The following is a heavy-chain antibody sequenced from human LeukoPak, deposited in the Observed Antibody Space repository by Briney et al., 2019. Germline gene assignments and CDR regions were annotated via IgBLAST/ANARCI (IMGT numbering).Heavy chain of an antibody. CDR1: GGSISDYY. J-gene: IGHJ4*02. Sequence: SETLSLTCSVSGGSISDYYWSWIREPPGRGLEWIGHIYSSVSTNYNTSLMSQVTISVDTSENQFSVKLGSVTAADTAVYYCARLNSGYYYANDYWGQGTLVTVSS. D-gene: IGHD3-22*01. V-gene: IGHV4-59*08. CDR3: ARLNSGYYYANDY. CDR2: IYSSVST.